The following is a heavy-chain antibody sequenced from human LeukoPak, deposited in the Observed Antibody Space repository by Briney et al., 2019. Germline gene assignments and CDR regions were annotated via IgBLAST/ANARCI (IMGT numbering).Heavy chain of an antibody. V-gene: IGHV3-21*01. CDR1: GFTFSTYS. Sequence: GGSLRLSCAASGFTFSTYSFNWVRQAPGKGLEWVSSISSSIIYIYYADSVKGRFTISRDNAKNSLYLQMNSLRAEDTAVYYCARGGQGNWPTPFDYWGQGTLVTVSS. J-gene: IGHJ4*02. CDR2: ISSSIIYI. CDR3: ARGGQGNWPTPFDY. D-gene: IGHD1-1*01.